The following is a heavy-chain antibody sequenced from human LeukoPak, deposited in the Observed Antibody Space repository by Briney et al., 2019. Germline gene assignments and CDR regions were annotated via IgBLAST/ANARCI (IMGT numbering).Heavy chain of an antibody. D-gene: IGHD3-10*01. CDR2: INHSGST. CDR1: GGSFSGYY. CDR3: ARSPTGGGDFDY. V-gene: IGHV4-34*01. J-gene: IGHJ4*02. Sequence: PSETLSLTCAVYGGSFSGYYWSWIRQPPGKGLEWIGEINHSGSTNYNPSLKSRVTISVDKSKNQFSLKLSSVTAADTAVYYCARSPTGGGDFDYWGQGTLVTVSS.